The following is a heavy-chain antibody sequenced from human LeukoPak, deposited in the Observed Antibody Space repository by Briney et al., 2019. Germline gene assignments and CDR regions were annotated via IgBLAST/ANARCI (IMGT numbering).Heavy chain of an antibody. CDR3: ARDEIVATTKANYYYYMDV. Sequence: GGSLRLSCEASGFTLVRFWMHWVRQAPGKGLEWVANIKQDGSEKYYVDSVKGRFTISRDNAKNSLYLQMNSLRAEDTAVYYCARDEIVATTKANYYYYMDVWGKGTTVTISS. CDR1: GFTLVRFW. D-gene: IGHD5-12*01. CDR2: IKQDGSEK. V-gene: IGHV3-7*01. J-gene: IGHJ6*03.